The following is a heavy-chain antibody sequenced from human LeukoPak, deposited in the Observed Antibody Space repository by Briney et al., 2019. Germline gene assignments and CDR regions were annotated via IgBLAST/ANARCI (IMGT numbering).Heavy chain of an antibody. V-gene: IGHV3-23*01. CDR3: ADPRILADH. J-gene: IGHJ5*02. D-gene: IGHD2-15*01. CDR1: GFTLSIYA. CDR2: SSGICGST. Sequence: GGSLRLSCAASGFTLSIYAMSWVRQAPGKGLEGVSVSSGICGSTFYADSGKGRFTISRDNSNNTLFLQMTSLIADDTALYYCADPRILADHWGQGTLVTVSS.